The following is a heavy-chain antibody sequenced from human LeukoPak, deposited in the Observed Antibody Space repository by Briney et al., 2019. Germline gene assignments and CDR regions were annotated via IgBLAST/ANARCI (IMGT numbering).Heavy chain of an antibody. CDR3: ARGRVSSSTWYSTYYYFFYMDF. CDR2: VDHTGST. Sequence: PSETLSLTCTVSDDSITMYYWTWIRQPPGKGPEWIGYVDHTGSTKFNPSLNGRVRISRDTSNNFFSLRLRSVTAADTAVYFCARGRVSSSTWYSTYYYFFYMDFWGKGTTVTVSS. CDR1: DDSITMYY. D-gene: IGHD4-11*01. J-gene: IGHJ6*03. V-gene: IGHV4-59*01.